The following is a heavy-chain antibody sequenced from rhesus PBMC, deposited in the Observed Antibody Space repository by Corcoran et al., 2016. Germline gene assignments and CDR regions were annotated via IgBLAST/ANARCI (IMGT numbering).Heavy chain of an antibody. CDR1: GFTFSSYG. D-gene: IGHD2-21*01. CDR3: AKPKYCTGSGCPYFDY. CDR2: INSGGGST. J-gene: IGHJ4*01. V-gene: IGHV3S5*01. Sequence: EVQLVETGGGLVQPGGSLKLSCAASGFTFSSYGMSWVRQAQGKGLEGFSAINSGGGSTYYADTVKGRVTISRDNSKNTLSLQMNSLRAEDTAVYYCAKPKYCTGSGCPYFDYWGQGVLVTVSS.